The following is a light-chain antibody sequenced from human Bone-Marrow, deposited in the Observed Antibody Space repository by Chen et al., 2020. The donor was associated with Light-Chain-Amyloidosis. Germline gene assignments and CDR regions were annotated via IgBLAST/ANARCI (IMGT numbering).Light chain of an antibody. V-gene: IGKV3-11*01. CDR2: DAS. CDR1: QSVSSY. J-gene: IGKJ4*01. CDR3: QQRSNWPPT. Sequence: EIVLTQSPATLSLSPGERATLSCRASQSVSSYLAWYQQKPGQAPRLLIYDASNRATGIPARFSARASGTDFTLNISSLEPEDFAVYYCQQRSNWPPTFGGGTKVEIK.